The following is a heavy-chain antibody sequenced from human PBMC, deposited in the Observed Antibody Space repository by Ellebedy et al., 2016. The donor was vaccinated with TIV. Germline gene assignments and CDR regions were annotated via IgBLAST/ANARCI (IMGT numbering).Heavy chain of an antibody. J-gene: IGHJ4*02. V-gene: IGHV3-53*01. CDR1: GFTVSNNY. CDR3: ASSPSQGY. Sequence: GESLKISCAASGFTVSNNYMSWVRQAPGKGLEWASVIYSGGNTFYAESVKGRFTISRDSSQNTLYLQMDSLRAEDTAVYYCASSPSQGYWGQGTLVTVSS. CDR2: IYSGGNT.